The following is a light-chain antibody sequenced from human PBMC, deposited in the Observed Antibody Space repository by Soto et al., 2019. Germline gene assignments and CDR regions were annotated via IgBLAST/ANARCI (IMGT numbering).Light chain of an antibody. CDR3: RRYNSYSEA. J-gene: IGKJ3*01. V-gene: IGKV1-5*03. CDR2: KAA. Sequence: DIQMTQAPTTLSGSVGDRVSITCRTSQTISSWLAWYQQKPGKAPKLLIYKAATLKSGVPSRFSGSGSGTECALTIGWQEPDDFATYDCRRYNSYSEAFGPGTNVDI. CDR1: QTISSW.